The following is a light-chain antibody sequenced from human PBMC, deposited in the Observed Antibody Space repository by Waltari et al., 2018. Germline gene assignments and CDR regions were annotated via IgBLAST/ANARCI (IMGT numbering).Light chain of an antibody. CDR1: ALPKQY. CDR3: QSADSSGTYEV. J-gene: IGLJ2*01. Sequence: SYELTQPPSVSVSPGQTARITCSGEALPKQYAYWYQQKPGQAPVLVIYKDSERPSGIPERFSGSSSGTTVTLTISGVQAEDEADYYCQSADSSGTYEVFGGGTKLTVL. CDR2: KDS. V-gene: IGLV3-25*03.